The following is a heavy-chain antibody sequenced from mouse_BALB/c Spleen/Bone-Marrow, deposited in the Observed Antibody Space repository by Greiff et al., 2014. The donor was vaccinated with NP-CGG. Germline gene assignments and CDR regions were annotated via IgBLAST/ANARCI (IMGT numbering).Heavy chain of an antibody. CDR1: GSNFTCYF. CDR3: AIGIFLVIRYAT. Sequence: EVQLQQSRPDLRKPGDSVKLSCKASGSNFTCYFMHWVKQKPGQGLEWIGYINPYNDGTKYHEKFKGKATLTSDKSSSTAYMELSSLTSEDAAVYYCAIGIFLVIRYAT. D-gene: IGHD2-5*01. CDR2: INPYNDGT. V-gene: IGHV1-14*01. J-gene: IGHJ4*01.